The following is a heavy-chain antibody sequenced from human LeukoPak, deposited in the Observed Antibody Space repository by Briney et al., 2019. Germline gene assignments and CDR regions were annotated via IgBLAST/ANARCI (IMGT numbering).Heavy chain of an antibody. V-gene: IGHV3-15*01. Sequence: GGSLRLSCAVSRPDFTIAWMSWVRKAPGKGLEWVGRITTDGGTTDYAAPVKGRFTISRDDAENTLYLQMNSLNTGDTPVYYCTTGIVTIDFWGQGTLVTVSS. CDR2: ITTDGGTT. J-gene: IGHJ4*02. CDR3: TTGIVTIDF. D-gene: IGHD3-9*01. CDR1: RPDFTIAW.